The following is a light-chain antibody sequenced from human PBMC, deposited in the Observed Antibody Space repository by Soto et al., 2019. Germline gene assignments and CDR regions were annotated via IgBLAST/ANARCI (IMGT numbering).Light chain of an antibody. CDR1: QSVSSN. V-gene: IGKV3-15*01. CDR3: QQYNNWPRRT. J-gene: IGKJ1*01. CDR2: GAS. Sequence: EIVMMQSPATLSVSPGERATLSCRASQSVSSNLAWYQQKPGQAPRLLIYGASTRATGIPARFSGSGSGTEFTLTISSLQSEDFAVYYCQQYNNWPRRTFGQGTRWIS.